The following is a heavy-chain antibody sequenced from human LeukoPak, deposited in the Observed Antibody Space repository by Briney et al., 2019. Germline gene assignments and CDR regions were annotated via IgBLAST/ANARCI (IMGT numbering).Heavy chain of an antibody. J-gene: IGHJ4*02. CDR3: ARDYDFGSGSYDY. D-gene: IGHD3-10*01. CDR2: ISAYNGNT. CDR1: GGTFSSYG. Sequence: ASVKVSCKASGGTFSSYGLSWVRQAPGQGLEWMGWISAYNGNTKYAQKFQGRVTMTTDTSTSTAYMELRSLRSDDTAVYYCARDYDFGSGSYDYWGQGTLVTVSS. V-gene: IGHV1-18*01.